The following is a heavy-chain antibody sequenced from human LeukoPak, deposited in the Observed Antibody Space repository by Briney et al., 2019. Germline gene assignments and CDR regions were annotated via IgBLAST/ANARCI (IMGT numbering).Heavy chain of an antibody. V-gene: IGHV4-59*01. J-gene: IGHJ4*02. D-gene: IGHD4-17*01. CDR2: IYYSGST. CDR3: ARETVTTEFDY. CDR1: GGLISSYY. Sequence: PSETLSLTCTVSGGLISSYYWSWIRQPPGKGPEWIGYIYYSGSTSYNPSLKSRVTISVDTSKNQFSLKLSSVTAADTAVYYCARETVTTEFDYWGQGTLVTVSS.